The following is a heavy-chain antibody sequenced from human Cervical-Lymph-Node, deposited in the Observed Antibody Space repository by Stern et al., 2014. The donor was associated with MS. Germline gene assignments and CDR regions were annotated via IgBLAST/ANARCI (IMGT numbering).Heavy chain of an antibody. CDR2: ILVGSDNT. CDR1: GFTFTSSA. V-gene: IGHV1-58*01. J-gene: IGHJ3*02. CDR3: AAEPMYYSDSVGAFDI. Sequence: MQLVESGPEVKKPGTSVKVSCKASGFTFTSSAVQWVRQARGQRLEWIGWILVGSDNTNYAQKFQERVTITRDMSTSTAYMELSSLRSEDTAVYYCAAEPMYYSDSVGAFDIWGQGTMVTVSS. D-gene: IGHD3-22*01.